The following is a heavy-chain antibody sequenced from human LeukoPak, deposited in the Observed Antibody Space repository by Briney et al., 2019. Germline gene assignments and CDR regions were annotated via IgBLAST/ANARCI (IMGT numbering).Heavy chain of an antibody. CDR1: GYSISSGYY. J-gene: IGHJ4*02. CDR3: ARHGGNGDFDY. D-gene: IGHD4-23*01. CDR2: IYHSGST. Sequence: PSETLSLTCAVSGYSISSGYYWGWIRQPPGKGLEWIGSIYHSGSTYYNPSLKSRVTISVDTSKNQFSLKLSSVTAADTAVYYCARHGGNGDFDYWGQGTLVTVSS. V-gene: IGHV4-38-2*01.